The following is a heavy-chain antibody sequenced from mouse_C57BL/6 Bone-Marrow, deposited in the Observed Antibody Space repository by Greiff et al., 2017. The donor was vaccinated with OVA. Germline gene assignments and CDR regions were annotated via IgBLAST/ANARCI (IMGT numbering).Heavy chain of an antibody. CDR2: IYPRDGST. D-gene: IGHD1-1*01. V-gene: IGHV1-85*01. CDR3: ARSSYGYFDV. Sequence: VQLQESGPELVKPGASVKLSCKASGYTFTSYDINWVKQKPGQGLEWIGWIYPRDGSTKSNETFKGKATVTVDTSSSTAYMELHSLTSEDSAVYFCARSSYGYFDVWGTGTTVTVSS. CDR1: GYTFTSYD. J-gene: IGHJ1*03.